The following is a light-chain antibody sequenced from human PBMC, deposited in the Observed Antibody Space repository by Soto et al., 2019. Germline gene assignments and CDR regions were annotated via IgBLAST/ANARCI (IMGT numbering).Light chain of an antibody. J-gene: IGKJ1*01. CDR2: KAS. V-gene: IGKV1-5*03. CDR1: QSISSW. CDR3: QQYGSSPTWT. Sequence: NRMTQSPSTLSASVGDRVTITCRASQSISSWLAWYQQKPGKAPKLLIYKASTLKSGVPSRFSGSGSGTDFTLTISSLEFGDSAVYYCQQYGSSPTWTFGQGTKVDVK.